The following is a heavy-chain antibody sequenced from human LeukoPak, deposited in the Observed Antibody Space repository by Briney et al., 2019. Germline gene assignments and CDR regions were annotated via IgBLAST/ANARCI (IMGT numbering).Heavy chain of an antibody. CDR2: ISANNGDT. V-gene: IGHV1-18*03. Sequence: GASVKVSCKASGYTFTSYGISWVRQAPGQGLEWVGWISANNGDTDYAQKFQARVTMTTDTSTSTAYMELRSLRSDGMAVYYCARESHVSREDSWGQGTLVTVSS. J-gene: IGHJ4*02. CDR3: ARESHVSREDS. CDR1: GYTFTSYG. D-gene: IGHD1-26*01.